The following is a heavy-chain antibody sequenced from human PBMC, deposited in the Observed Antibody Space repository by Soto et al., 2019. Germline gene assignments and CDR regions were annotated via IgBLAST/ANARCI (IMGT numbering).Heavy chain of an antibody. J-gene: IGHJ1*01. D-gene: IGHD5-12*01. V-gene: IGHV3-23*01. CDR2: ISGTASRT. Sequence: PGVSLRLSCTGSGFPPTTTPLSWVRPPQGKGLEWVTTISGTASRTYYVDSARDRFLISRDNTKNSLYLQMTNLRAEDTAIYYCVSDGDVCSGSDCFRHFKHWGRGTRVTVSS. CDR3: VSDGDVCSGSDCFRHFKH. CDR1: GFPPTTTP.